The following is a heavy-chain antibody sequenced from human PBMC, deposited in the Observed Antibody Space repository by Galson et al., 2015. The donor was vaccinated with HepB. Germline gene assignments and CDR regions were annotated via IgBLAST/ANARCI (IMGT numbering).Heavy chain of an antibody. Sequence: SLRLSCAASGFTFSNAWMSWVRQAPGKGLEWVGRIKSKTDGGTTDYAAPVKGRFTISRDDSKNTLYLQMNSMKTEDTAVYYCTTHGLEHDYGDYGYYYYGMDVWGQGTTVTVSS. CDR1: GFTFSNAW. CDR2: IKSKTDGGTT. D-gene: IGHD4-17*01. J-gene: IGHJ6*02. CDR3: TTHGLEHDYGDYGYYYYGMDV. V-gene: IGHV3-15*01.